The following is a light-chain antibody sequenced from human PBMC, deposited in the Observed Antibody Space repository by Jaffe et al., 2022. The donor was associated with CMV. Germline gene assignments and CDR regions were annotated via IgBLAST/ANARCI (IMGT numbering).Light chain of an antibody. CDR2: GAS. J-gene: IGKJ4*01. CDR1: QGISSY. V-gene: IGKV1-9*01. Sequence: DIQLTQSPSFLSASLGDRVTITCRASQGISSYLAWYQQRPGKAPKLLIYGASTLHSGVPSRFSGSGSGPDFTLTINGLQPEDFATYYCQQTNTYPRAFGGGTKVEI. CDR3: QQTNTYPRA.